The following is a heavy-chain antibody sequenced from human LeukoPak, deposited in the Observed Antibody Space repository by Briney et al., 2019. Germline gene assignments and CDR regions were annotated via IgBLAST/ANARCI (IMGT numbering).Heavy chain of an antibody. V-gene: IGHV1-2*02. CDR1: GYTFTGYY. CDR3: ARSGDQIVVVPAAPPGPYYYYYGMDV. Sequence: GASVKVSCKASGYTFTGYYMHWVRQAPGQGLEWMGWINPNSGGTNYAQKLQGRVTMTTDTSTSTAYMELRSLRSDDTAVYYCARSGDQIVVVPAAPPGPYYYYYGMDVWGQGTTVTVSS. J-gene: IGHJ6*02. CDR2: INPNSGGT. D-gene: IGHD2-2*01.